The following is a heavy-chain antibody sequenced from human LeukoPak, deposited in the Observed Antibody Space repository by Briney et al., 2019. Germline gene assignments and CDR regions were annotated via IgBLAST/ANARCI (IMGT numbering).Heavy chain of an antibody. CDR2: IPYDGSNK. CDR3: AKGLDYYYMDV. CDR1: GFTFSSYG. V-gene: IGHV3-30*18. Sequence: PGGSLRLSCAASGFTFSSYGMHWVRQAPGKGLEWVAVIPYDGSNKYYADSVKGRFTISRDNSKNTLYLQMNSLRAEDTAVYYCAKGLDYYYMDVWGKGTTVTVSS. J-gene: IGHJ6*03.